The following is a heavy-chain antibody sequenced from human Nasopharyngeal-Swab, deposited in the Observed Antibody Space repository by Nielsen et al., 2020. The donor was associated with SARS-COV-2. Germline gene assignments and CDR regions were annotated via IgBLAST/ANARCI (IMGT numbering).Heavy chain of an antibody. J-gene: IGHJ3*02. CDR2: ISWNSGSI. CDR1: GFTFHDYA. V-gene: IGHV3-9*01. CDR3: ASSSDYGDYVRYAFDI. Sequence: SLKISCAASGFTFHDYAMHWVRQAPGTGLEWVSGISWNSGSIGYADSVKGRFTISRDNDKNSLYLQMNSLRAEDTALYYCASSSDYGDYVRYAFDIWGQGTMVTVSS. D-gene: IGHD4-17*01.